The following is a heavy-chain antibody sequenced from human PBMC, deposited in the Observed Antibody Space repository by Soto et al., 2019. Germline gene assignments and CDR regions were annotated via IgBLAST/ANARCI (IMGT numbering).Heavy chain of an antibody. Sequence: QVQLQQWGAGLLKPSETLSLTCAVYGGSFSGYYWSWIRQPPGKGLEWFGEINHSGSTNYNPSLKSRVTISVDTSKNQFSLKLSSVTAADTAVYYCARGISSQDLYYYYGMDVWGQGTTVTVSS. D-gene: IGHD3-3*02. J-gene: IGHJ6*02. V-gene: IGHV4-34*01. CDR2: INHSGST. CDR1: GGSFSGYY. CDR3: ARGISSQDLYYYYGMDV.